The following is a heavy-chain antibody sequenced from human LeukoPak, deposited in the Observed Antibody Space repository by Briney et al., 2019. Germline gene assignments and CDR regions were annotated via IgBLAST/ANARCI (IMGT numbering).Heavy chain of an antibody. CDR1: GYTFTSYG. Sequence: GASVKVSCKASGYTFTSYGISWVRQAPGQGLEWMGWISAYNGNTSYAQKLQGRVTMTTDTSTSTAYMELRSLRSDDTAVYYCARESIVVVPAAIPFDIWGQGTMVTVSS. V-gene: IGHV1-18*01. CDR2: ISAYNGNT. CDR3: ARESIVVVPAAIPFDI. J-gene: IGHJ3*02. D-gene: IGHD2-2*01.